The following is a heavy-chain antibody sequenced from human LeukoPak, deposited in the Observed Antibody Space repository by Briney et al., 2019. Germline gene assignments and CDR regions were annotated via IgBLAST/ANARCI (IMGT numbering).Heavy chain of an antibody. D-gene: IGHD3-10*01. Sequence: SETLSLTCTVSGGSISSYYWSWIRQPPGKGLEWIGYIYYSGSTNYKPSLKSRVTISVDTSKNQFSLKPNSVTAADTAVYYCARGGYYGSGNDFRFDPWGQGTLVTVSS. J-gene: IGHJ5*02. CDR2: IYYSGST. V-gene: IGHV4-59*01. CDR3: ARGGYYGSGNDFRFDP. CDR1: GGSISSYY.